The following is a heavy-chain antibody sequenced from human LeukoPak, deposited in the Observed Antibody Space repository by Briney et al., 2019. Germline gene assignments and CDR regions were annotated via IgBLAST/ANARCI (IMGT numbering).Heavy chain of an antibody. CDR1: GFTVSSNY. CDR3: ARKTDYGDYLNWFDP. Sequence: GGSLRLSCAASGFTVSSNYMSWVRQAPGKGLEWVSVIYSGGSTYYADSVKGRFTISRDNSKNTLYLQMNSLRAEDTAVYYCARKTDYGDYLNWFDPWGQGTLVTVSS. V-gene: IGHV3-66*01. CDR2: IYSGGST. J-gene: IGHJ5*02. D-gene: IGHD4-17*01.